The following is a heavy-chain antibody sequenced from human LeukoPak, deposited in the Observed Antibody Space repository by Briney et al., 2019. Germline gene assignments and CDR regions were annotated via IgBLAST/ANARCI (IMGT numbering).Heavy chain of an antibody. V-gene: IGHV3-30*02. CDR2: IWYDGSNK. J-gene: IGHJ4*02. Sequence: PGGSLRLSCAASGFTFSSYGMHWVRQAPGKGLEWVAVIWYDGSNKYYADSVKGRFTISRDNSKNSLYLQMNSLRAEDTALYYCAKDRRPGENYFDYWGQGTLVTVSS. CDR1: GFTFSSYG. D-gene: IGHD7-27*01. CDR3: AKDRRPGENYFDY.